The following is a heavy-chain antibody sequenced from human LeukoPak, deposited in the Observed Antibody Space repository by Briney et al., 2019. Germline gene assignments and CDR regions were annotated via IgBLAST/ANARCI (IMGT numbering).Heavy chain of an antibody. V-gene: IGHV3-21*01. CDR2: ISSSSSYI. CDR1: GFTFSSYS. J-gene: IGHJ6*02. CDR3: ARKDTAMVNYYGMDV. Sequence: GGSLRLSSAASGFTFSSYSMNWVRPAPGKGLAWVSSISSSSSYIYYADSVKGRFTISRDNAKNSLYLQMNSLRAEDTAVYYCARKDTAMVNYYGMDVWVQGTTVTVSS. D-gene: IGHD5-18*01.